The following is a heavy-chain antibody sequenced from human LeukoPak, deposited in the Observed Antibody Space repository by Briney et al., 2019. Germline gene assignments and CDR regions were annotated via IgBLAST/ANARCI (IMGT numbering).Heavy chain of an antibody. CDR2: IWYDGSNK. V-gene: IGHV3-33*06. CDR3: AKDPEVETYYYYMDV. J-gene: IGHJ6*03. CDR1: GFTFSSYG. Sequence: GGSLRLSCAAAGFTFSSYGMHWVRQTPGKGLGWVAVIWYDGSNKYYTDTVKGRFTISRDNSTNTLYMQMNSLRAEDTGIYYCAKDPEVETYYYYMDVWGKGTTVTVSS. D-gene: IGHD2-2*01.